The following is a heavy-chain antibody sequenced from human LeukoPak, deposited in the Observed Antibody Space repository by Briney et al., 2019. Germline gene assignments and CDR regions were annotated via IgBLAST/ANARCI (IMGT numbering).Heavy chain of an antibody. CDR2: ISSNGGST. CDR3: ARDDVAAAGTFDY. J-gene: IGHJ4*02. D-gene: IGHD6-13*01. Sequence: GGSLRLSCAASGFTFSSYAMHWVRQAPGKGLEYVSAISSNGGSTYYANSVKGRFTISRDNSKNTLYLQMGSLRAEDMAVYYCARDDVAAAGTFDYWGQGTLVTVSS. CDR1: GFTFSSYA. V-gene: IGHV3-64*01.